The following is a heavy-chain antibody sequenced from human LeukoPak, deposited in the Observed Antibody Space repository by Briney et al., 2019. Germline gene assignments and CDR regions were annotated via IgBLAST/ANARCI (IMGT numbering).Heavy chain of an antibody. D-gene: IGHD7-27*01. CDR1: GGSISSGGYY. CDR2: IYYSGST. Sequence: KSSQTLSLTCTVSGGSISSGGYYWSWIRQHPGKGLEWIGYIYYSGSTYYNPSLKSRVSISVDTSKNQFSLKLSSVTAADTAVYYCARHDNWGLGQYSFDYWGQGTLVTVSS. V-gene: IGHV4-31*03. J-gene: IGHJ4*02. CDR3: ARHDNWGLGQYSFDY.